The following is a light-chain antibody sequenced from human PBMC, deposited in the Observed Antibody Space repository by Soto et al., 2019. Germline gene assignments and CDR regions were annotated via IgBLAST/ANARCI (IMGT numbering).Light chain of an antibody. CDR3: QQYGGSPT. V-gene: IGKV3-20*01. CDR2: GAS. J-gene: IGKJ2*01. CDR1: QSVSSNY. Sequence: EIVLTQSPGTLSLSPGERATLSCRASQSVSSNYLAWYQQKAGQAPRLLIYGASSRAAGIPDRFSGSGSGTDFTLTISRLDPEDFAVYYCQQYGGSPTFGQGTKLEIK.